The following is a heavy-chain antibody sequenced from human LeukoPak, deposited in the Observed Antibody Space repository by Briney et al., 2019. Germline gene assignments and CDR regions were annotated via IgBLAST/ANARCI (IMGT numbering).Heavy chain of an antibody. CDR1: GGSISSYY. CDR2: IYYSGST. Sequence: PSETLSLTCTVSGGSISSYYWSWIRQPPGKGLEWIGYIYYSGSTNYNPSLKSRVTISVDTSKNQFSLKLSSVTAADTAVYYCAGSITMVRGVRFDYWGQGTLVTVSS. V-gene: IGHV4-59*01. CDR3: AGSITMVRGVRFDY. J-gene: IGHJ4*02. D-gene: IGHD3-10*01.